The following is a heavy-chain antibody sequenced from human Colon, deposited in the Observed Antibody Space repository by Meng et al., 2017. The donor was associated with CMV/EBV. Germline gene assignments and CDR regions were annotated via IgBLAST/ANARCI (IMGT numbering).Heavy chain of an antibody. CDR3: ARAPDIGGRPPGPFQY. J-gene: IGHJ4*02. CDR2: INHSGST. V-gene: IGHV4-34*01. D-gene: IGHD5-12*01. CDR1: DGAFCGFY. Sequence: VQLQHGGAGSLRPSETLSLPCAVDDGAFCGFYWSWIRQPPGKGLEWIGEINHSGSTNYNPSLKSRVTISVDTSKNQFSLKLSSVTAADTAVYYCARAPDIGGRPPGPFQYWSQGALVTVSS.